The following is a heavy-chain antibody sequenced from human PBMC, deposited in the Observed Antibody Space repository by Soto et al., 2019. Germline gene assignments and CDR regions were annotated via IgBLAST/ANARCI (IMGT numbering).Heavy chain of an antibody. CDR3: ARLVGSSSSDSYYYYYYMDV. CDR2: FYYSGST. D-gene: IGHD6-6*01. J-gene: IGHJ6*03. Sequence: SETLSLTCTVSGGSISSYYWSWIRQPPGKGLECIGYFYYSGSTNYNPSLKSRVTISVDASKNQFSLKLSSVTAADTAVYYCARLVGSSSSDSYYYYYYMDVPGKKTTVTAP. CDR1: GGSISSYY. V-gene: IGHV4-59*08.